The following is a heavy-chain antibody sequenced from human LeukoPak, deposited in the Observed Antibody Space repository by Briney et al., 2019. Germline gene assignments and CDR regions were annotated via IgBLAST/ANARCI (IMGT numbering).Heavy chain of an antibody. CDR3: ASPRGVYGDYVFDY. CDR2: IYSGGST. CDR1: GFTVSSNY. V-gene: IGHV3-66*01. J-gene: IGHJ4*02. D-gene: IGHD4-17*01. Sequence: GGSLRLSCAASGFTVSSNYMSWVRQAPGKGLEWVSVIYSGGSTYYADSVKGRFTISRDNSKNTLYLQMNSLRAEDTAVYYCASPRGVYGDYVFDYWGQGTLVTVSS.